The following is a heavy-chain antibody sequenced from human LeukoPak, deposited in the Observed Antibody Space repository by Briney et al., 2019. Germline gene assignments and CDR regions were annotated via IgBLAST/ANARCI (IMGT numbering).Heavy chain of an antibody. CDR3: ARSLPYGTTWYGRSDF. J-gene: IGHJ4*02. V-gene: IGHV3-7*03. CDR2: IRQDGDTK. Sequence: RGSLRLSCAASGFPFNAYWMTWVRQAPGKGLEWVANIRQDGDTKYYVDSVKGRFTISRDNAMNSLYLQMNSLRAEDTAIYYCARSLPYGTTWYGRSDFWGQGTLVTVSS. CDR1: GFPFNAYW. D-gene: IGHD6-13*01.